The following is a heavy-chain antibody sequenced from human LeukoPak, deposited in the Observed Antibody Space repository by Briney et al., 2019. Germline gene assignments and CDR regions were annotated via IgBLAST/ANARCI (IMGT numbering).Heavy chain of an antibody. CDR1: GGSFSGYY. V-gene: IGHV4-34*01. CDR3: ARGLTDAVAALPFDY. J-gene: IGHJ4*02. D-gene: IGHD6-19*01. Sequence: SETLSLTCAVYGGSFSGYYWSWIRQPPGKGLEWIGEINHSGSTNYNPSLKSRVTISVDTSKNQFSLKLSSVTAADTAVYYCARGLTDAVAALPFDYWGQGILVTVSS. CDR2: INHSGST.